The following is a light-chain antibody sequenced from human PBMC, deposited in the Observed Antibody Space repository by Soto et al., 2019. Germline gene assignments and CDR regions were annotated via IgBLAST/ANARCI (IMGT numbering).Light chain of an antibody. CDR3: SSYTASRSYV. CDR2: AVR. J-gene: IGLJ1*01. Sequence: QSALTQPASVSGSPGKSITISCTGTSSDIGAYNYVSWYQQHPGKAPKLLISAVRHRPSGVSNRFSGSKSGNTASLTISGLLAEDEADYYSSSYTASRSYVFGTATKVTVL. CDR1: SSDIGAYNY. V-gene: IGLV2-14*01.